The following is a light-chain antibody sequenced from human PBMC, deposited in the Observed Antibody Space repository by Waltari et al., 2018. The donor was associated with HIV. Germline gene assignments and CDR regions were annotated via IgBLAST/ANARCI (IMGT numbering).Light chain of an antibody. CDR1: SSDVGSYNL. CDR2: EVS. Sequence: QSALTQPASVSGSPGQSITISCTGTSSDVGSYNLVSWYQQHPGKAPKLIIYEVSKRPSGVSNRFSGSKSGNTASLTIAGLQAEDEADFDCCSYAGSSTLVFGGGTKLTVL. J-gene: IGLJ2*01. CDR3: CSYAGSSTLV. V-gene: IGLV2-23*02.